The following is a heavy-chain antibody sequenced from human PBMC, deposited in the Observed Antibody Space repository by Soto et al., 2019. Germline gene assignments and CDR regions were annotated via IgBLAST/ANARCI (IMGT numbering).Heavy chain of an antibody. Sequence: QVQLVQSGAEVKKPGASVKVSCKPSGDTFTNFDLNWVRQAAGRGLEWLGWMRANSGDTGHAQKFRGRVSMTRDTSMSTAYMELSSLRADDTAVYYCARYINGQGFTVWGQGTLVIVSS. D-gene: IGHD4-17*01. V-gene: IGHV1-8*01. CDR1: GDTFTNFD. J-gene: IGHJ1*01. CDR2: MRANSGDT. CDR3: ARYINGQGFTV.